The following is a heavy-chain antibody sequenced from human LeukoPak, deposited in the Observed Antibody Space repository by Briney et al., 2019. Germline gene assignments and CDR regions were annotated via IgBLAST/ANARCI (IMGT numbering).Heavy chain of an antibody. D-gene: IGHD5-24*01. V-gene: IGHV1-69*13. Sequence: ASVKVSRKPSGGTFSSYGVSWVRQAPGQGLEWMGGIIPIFRATNYAQRFRGRVTITADESTSTAYMELSSLRSEDTAVYYCARSQRAGYNVYYFDSWGQGTLVTVSS. J-gene: IGHJ4*02. CDR1: GGTFSSYG. CDR2: IIPIFRAT. CDR3: ARSQRAGYNVYYFDS.